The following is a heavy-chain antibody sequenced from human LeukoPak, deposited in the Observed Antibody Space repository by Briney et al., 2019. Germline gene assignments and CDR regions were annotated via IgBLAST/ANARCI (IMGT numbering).Heavy chain of an antibody. D-gene: IGHD6-6*01. CDR1: GGTFSSYA. Sequence: GASVKVSCKASGGTFSSYAISWVRQAPGQGLEWMGGIIPIFGTANYAQKFQGRVTITTDESTSTAYMELSSLRSEDTAVYYCARDSGQLGLFDYRGQGTLVTVSS. CDR3: ARDSGQLGLFDY. J-gene: IGHJ4*02. CDR2: IIPIFGTA. V-gene: IGHV1-69*05.